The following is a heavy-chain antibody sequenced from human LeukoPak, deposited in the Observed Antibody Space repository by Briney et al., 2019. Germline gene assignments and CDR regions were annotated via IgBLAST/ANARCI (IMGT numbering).Heavy chain of an antibody. V-gene: IGHV1-8*03. D-gene: IGHD5-18*01. J-gene: IGHJ6*03. CDR2: MNPNSGNT. CDR1: GYTFTSYD. Sequence: GASVKVSCKASGYTFTSYDINWVRQAPGQELEWMGWMNPNSGNTGYAQKFQGRVTITRNTSISTAYMELSSLRSEDTAVYYCARVGYSYGLGYYMDVWGKGTTVTVSS. CDR3: ARVGYSYGLGYYMDV.